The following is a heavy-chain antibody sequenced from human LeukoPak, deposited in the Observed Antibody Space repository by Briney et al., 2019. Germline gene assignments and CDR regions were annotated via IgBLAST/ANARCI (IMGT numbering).Heavy chain of an antibody. CDR1: GGSISNYY. Sequence: SETLSLTCTVSGGSISNYYWSWIRQPPGKGLEWIGYIHSSGSTNYDPSLKSRVTISVDTSKNQFSLKLSSVTAADTAVYYCARVSPTGHDAFDIWGQGTMVTVSS. J-gene: IGHJ3*02. V-gene: IGHV4-59*12. CDR2: IHSSGST. CDR3: ARVSPTGHDAFDI.